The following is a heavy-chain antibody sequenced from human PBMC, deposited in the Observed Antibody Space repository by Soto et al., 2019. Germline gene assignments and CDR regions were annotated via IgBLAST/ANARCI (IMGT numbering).Heavy chain of an antibody. V-gene: IGHV5-10-1*01. J-gene: IGHJ6*02. CDR2: IDPSDSYT. CDR1: GYGFTSYW. Sequence: GESLKISCKGSGYGFTSYWISWVRQMPGKGLEWMGRIDPSDSYTNYSPSFQGHVTISADRSISAAYLQWSSLKASDTAMYYCSSRQTTDGMDVWGQGTTVTVSS. D-gene: IGHD1-7*01. CDR3: SSRQTTDGMDV.